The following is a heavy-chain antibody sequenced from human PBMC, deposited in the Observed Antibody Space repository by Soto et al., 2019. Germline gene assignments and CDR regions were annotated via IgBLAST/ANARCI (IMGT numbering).Heavy chain of an antibody. V-gene: IGHV2-5*02. CDR1: GFSLTTRGVG. Sequence: QITLKESGPTLVKPTQTLTLICTFSGFSLTTRGVGVGWSRKPPGKALECLALIYWDDDKRYSPSLQSRLSITKDTSKNQVVLTMTNVDPVDTATYYCAHIPNYYQYDWFDPWGQGTLVSVSS. CDR3: AHIPNYYQYDWFDP. CDR2: IYWDDDK. D-gene: IGHD3-16*01. J-gene: IGHJ5*02.